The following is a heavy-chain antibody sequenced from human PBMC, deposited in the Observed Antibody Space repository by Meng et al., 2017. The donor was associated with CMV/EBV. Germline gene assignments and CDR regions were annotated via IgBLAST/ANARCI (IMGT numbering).Heavy chain of an antibody. Sequence: ASVKVSCKASGYTFTSYDINWVRQAPGQGLEWMGWISGYNANTAYAQSFQGRVTVSTDTSTSTVYMDLRSLRSNDTAVYYCARASGPAAKYGMDVWGQGTTVTVSS. CDR3: ARASGPAAKYGMDV. CDR2: ISGYNANT. V-gene: IGHV1-18*01. CDR1: GYTFTSYD. J-gene: IGHJ6*02.